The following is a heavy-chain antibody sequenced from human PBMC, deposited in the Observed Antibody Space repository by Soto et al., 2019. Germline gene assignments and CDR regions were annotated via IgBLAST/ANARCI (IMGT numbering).Heavy chain of an antibody. CDR1: GFNFYDYG. Sequence: HPGGSLRLSCAASGFNFYDYGMHWVRQAPGKGLEWVSSISWNSVSIGYADSVKGRFTISRDNAKNSLYLQMNSLRAEDTALYYCAKDMENGYNPYYYYGMDVWGQGTTVTVSS. V-gene: IGHV3-9*01. J-gene: IGHJ6*02. CDR2: ISWNSVSI. CDR3: AKDMENGYNPYYYYGMDV. D-gene: IGHD3-10*01.